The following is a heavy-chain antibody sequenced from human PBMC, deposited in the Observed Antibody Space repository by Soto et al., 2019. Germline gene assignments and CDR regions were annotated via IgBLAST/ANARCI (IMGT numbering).Heavy chain of an antibody. D-gene: IGHD3-10*01. J-gene: IGHJ4*02. CDR3: ARAKYRGVINY. V-gene: IGHV4-34*01. CDR2: INHSGST. CDR1: GGPFSGYY. Sequence: PSETLSLTCAVYGGPFSGYYWSWIRQPPGKGLEWIGEINHSGSTNYNPSLKSRVTISVDTSKNQFSLKLSSVTAADTAVYYCARAKYRGVINYWGQGTLVTVSS.